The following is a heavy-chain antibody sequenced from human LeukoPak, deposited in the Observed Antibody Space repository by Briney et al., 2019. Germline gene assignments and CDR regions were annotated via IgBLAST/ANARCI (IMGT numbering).Heavy chain of an antibody. D-gene: IGHD4-17*01. Sequence: GRSLRLSCAASGFMFSNSGMHWVRQAPGKGLEWVAVISYNGSDKYYADSVKGRFTISRDNAKNSLYLQMNSLRAEDTAVYYCARDDYGAYDVLDYWGQGALVTVSS. CDR2: ISYNGSDK. CDR1: GFMFSNSG. V-gene: IGHV3-30*03. J-gene: IGHJ4*02. CDR3: ARDDYGAYDVLDY.